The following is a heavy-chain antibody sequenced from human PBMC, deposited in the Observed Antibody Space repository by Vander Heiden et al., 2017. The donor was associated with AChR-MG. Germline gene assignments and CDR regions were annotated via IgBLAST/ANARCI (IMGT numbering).Heavy chain of an antibody. CDR1: GGSISSSSYY. D-gene: IGHD5-12*01. V-gene: IGHV4-39*01. J-gene: IGHJ6*02. CDR2: IYYSGST. Sequence: QLQLQESGPGLVKPSETLSLTCTVSGGSISSSSYYWGWIRQPPGKGLEWIGSIYYSGSTYYNPSLKSRVTISVDTSKNQFSLKLSSVTAADTAVYYCARLSGYENYYYYYGMDVWGQGTTVTVSS. CDR3: ARLSGYENYYYYYGMDV.